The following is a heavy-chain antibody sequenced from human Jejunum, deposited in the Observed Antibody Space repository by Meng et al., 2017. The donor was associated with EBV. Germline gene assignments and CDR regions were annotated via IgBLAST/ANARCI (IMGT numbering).Heavy chain of an antibody. D-gene: IGHD3-3*01. J-gene: IGHJ4*02. CDR2: FDPEDGET. CDR3: ATAHGFTIFGVAYYFDY. V-gene: IGHV1-24*01. Sequence: GPLAQSGAAGQKPEASVKVSCKVSGYSLTELSMHWVRQAPGKGLEWMGGFDPEDGETIYAQKFQGRVTMTEDTSTDTAYMELSSLRSEDTAVYYCATAHGFTIFGVAYYFDYWGQGTLVTVSS. CDR1: GYSLTELS.